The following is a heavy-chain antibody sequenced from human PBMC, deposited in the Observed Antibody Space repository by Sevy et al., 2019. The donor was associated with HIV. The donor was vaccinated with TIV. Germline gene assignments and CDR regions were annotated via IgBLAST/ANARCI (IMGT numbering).Heavy chain of an antibody. Sequence: GGSLRLSCVASGFTFSKYSMSWVRQAPGKGLEWVAFLKSDVYGGTVDHAASVRGRFVISRDDSKTIAYLQMNDLKTEDTGVYYCTRWKAAQSIFDYWGQGALVTVSS. CDR2: LKSDVYGGTV. CDR1: GFTFSKYS. CDR3: TRWKAAQSIFDY. D-gene: IGHD6-13*01. J-gene: IGHJ4*02. V-gene: IGHV3-49*04.